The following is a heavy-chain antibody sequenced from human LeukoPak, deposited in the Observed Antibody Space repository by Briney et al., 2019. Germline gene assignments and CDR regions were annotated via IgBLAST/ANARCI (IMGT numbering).Heavy chain of an antibody. CDR3: ARDQSIYGYEIFDY. CDR2: ISSSSGYA. D-gene: IGHD5-12*01. Sequence: PGGSLTLSCAASGFTFSDHYMAWIRQAPGKGLAWVSFISSSSGYANYADSVKGRFTISRDNAKNSLYLQMNSLRAEDTAVYYCARDQSIYGYEIFDYWGQGILVTVSS. CDR1: GFTFSDHY. J-gene: IGHJ4*02. V-gene: IGHV3-11*05.